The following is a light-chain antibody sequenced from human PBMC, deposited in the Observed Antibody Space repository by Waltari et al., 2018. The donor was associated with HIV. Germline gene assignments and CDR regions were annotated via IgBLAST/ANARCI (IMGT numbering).Light chain of an antibody. CDR3: NSRDSSGKHHWV. V-gene: IGLV3-19*01. CDR1: SLRSYY. J-gene: IGLJ3*02. CDR2: NNN. Sequence: SSELTQDPAVSVALGQTVRITCQGDSLRSYYASWYQQKSGQAPVLVIYNNNNRPSGIPDRFSGSSSGNTASLTITGAQAEDEADYYCNSRDSSGKHHWVFGGGTKLTVL.